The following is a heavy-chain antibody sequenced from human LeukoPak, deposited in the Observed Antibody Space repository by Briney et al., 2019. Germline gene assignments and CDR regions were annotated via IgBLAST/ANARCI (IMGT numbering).Heavy chain of an antibody. Sequence: PGGSLRLSCAASGFTFSSYAMNWVRQAPGKGLEWVSAISGSGGSTYYADSVKGRFTISRDNAKNSLHLQMNSLRAEDTAVYYCARGLWELPYYFDYWGQGTLVTVSS. CDR3: ARGLWELPYYFDY. J-gene: IGHJ4*02. D-gene: IGHD1-26*01. V-gene: IGHV3-23*01. CDR1: GFTFSSYA. CDR2: ISGSGGST.